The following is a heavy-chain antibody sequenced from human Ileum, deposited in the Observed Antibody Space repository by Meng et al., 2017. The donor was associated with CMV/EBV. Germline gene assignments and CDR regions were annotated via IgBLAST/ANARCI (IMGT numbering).Heavy chain of an antibody. Sequence: QLVQSGTELKKPGASVNVSCKASGNIFTGYYMHWVRQAPGQGLEWVGCINLNSGVIDFAQKFQGRITLTRDTSITTAYMELTRLIYDDTAVYYCARENWVYDYWGQGTLVTVSS. V-gene: IGHV1-2*02. CDR3: ARENWVYDY. CDR1: GNIFTGYY. J-gene: IGHJ4*02. D-gene: IGHD7-27*01. CDR2: INLNSGVI.